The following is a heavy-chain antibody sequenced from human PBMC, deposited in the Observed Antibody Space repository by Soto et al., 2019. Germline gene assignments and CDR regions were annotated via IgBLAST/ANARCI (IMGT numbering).Heavy chain of an antibody. D-gene: IGHD3-10*01. Sequence: PGGSLRLSWAASGVTFGTTDMSWVRQAPGEGLEWVSTIDGSGGITYYADSVKGRFTISRDNSRNTVYLQMNSLRGDDTALYYCVKNSGWFNTWGQGALVTVSS. J-gene: IGHJ5*02. CDR3: VKNSGWFNT. CDR2: IDGSGGIT. V-gene: IGHV3-23*01. CDR1: GVTFGTTD.